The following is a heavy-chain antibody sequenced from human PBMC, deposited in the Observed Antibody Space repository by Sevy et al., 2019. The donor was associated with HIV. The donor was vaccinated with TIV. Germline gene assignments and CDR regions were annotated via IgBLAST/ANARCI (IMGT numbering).Heavy chain of an antibody. CDR1: GGSISSVDSY. J-gene: IGHJ5*02. D-gene: IGHD4-17*01. V-gene: IGHV4-30-4*01. Sequence: SETLSLTCTVSGGSISSVDSYWNWIRQPPGKGLEWIGYIFYSGSTYYNPSLKSRVTISLDTSKNQFSLKLNSVTAADTAVFYCARAEYGDYDNWLDPWGQGTLVTVSS. CDR2: IFYSGST. CDR3: ARAEYGDYDNWLDP.